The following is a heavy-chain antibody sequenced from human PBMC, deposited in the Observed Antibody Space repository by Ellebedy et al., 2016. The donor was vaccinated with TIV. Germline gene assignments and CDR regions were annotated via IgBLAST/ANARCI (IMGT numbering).Heavy chain of an antibody. V-gene: IGHV3-7*04. Sequence: GESLKISXAASGFTFSNAWMTWVRQAPGKGLEWVASIKEDGSEKHYVDSVKGRFTVSRDNAKNSLFLQMNSLRAEDTAVYYCARYARHPDYWGQGTLVTVSS. J-gene: IGHJ4*02. D-gene: IGHD6-6*01. CDR3: ARYARHPDY. CDR1: GFTFSNAW. CDR2: IKEDGSEK.